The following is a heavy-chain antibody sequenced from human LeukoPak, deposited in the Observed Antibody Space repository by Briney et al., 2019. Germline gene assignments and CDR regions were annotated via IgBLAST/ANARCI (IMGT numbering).Heavy chain of an antibody. Sequence: GGSLRLSCAASGFTFSSYAMHWVRQAPGKGLEWVAVISYDGSNKYYADSVKGRFTISRDNSKNTLYLQMNSLRAEDTAVYYCARDPLQMATITRTFDYWGQGTLVTVSS. J-gene: IGHJ4*02. V-gene: IGHV3-30*04. CDR1: GFTFSSYA. CDR3: ARDPLQMATITRTFDY. CDR2: ISYDGSNK. D-gene: IGHD5-24*01.